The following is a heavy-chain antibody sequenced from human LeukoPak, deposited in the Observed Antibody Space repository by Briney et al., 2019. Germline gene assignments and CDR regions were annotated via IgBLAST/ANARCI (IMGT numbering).Heavy chain of an antibody. D-gene: IGHD4-17*01. CDR2: IYWDDDK. V-gene: IGHV2-70*18. J-gene: IGHJ6*03. CDR3: ARTTVTTLVDYYYYMDV. Sequence: TLSLTCTLSGGSISSYYWSWLRQPPGKALEWLARIYWDDDKYYSTSLKKRRTISKDTSKNQVVLTMTNMDPVDTATYYCARTTVTTLVDYYYYMDVWGKGTTVTVSS. CDR1: GGSISSYYW.